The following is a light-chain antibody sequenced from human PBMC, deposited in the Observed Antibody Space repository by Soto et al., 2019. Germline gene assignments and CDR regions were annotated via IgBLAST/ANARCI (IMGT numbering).Light chain of an antibody. CDR2: EVS. CDR1: SSDIGGYNF. Sequence: QSALTQPASVSGSPGQSITISCTGTSSDIGGYNFVSWYQQHPGKAPKLMIFEVSKRPSGVSNRFSGSKSGNTASLTISGLQAEDEADYYCCSYTSSTTNVFGTGTKLTVL. CDR3: CSYTSSTTNV. J-gene: IGLJ1*01. V-gene: IGLV2-14*01.